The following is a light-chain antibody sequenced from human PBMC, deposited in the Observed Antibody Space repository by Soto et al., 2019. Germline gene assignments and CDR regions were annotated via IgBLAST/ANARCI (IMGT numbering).Light chain of an antibody. CDR3: TSYTNGHSLDI. V-gene: IGLV2-14*01. Sequence: QSALTQPASVSGSPGQSITISCTGTSRDVGSYDYVSWYQQFPGKAPKLILYEVSNRPSGVSLRFSGSKSGNTASLTISGLQPDDEAEYYCTSYTNGHSLDIFGTGTKVTVL. J-gene: IGLJ1*01. CDR2: EVS. CDR1: SRDVGSYDY.